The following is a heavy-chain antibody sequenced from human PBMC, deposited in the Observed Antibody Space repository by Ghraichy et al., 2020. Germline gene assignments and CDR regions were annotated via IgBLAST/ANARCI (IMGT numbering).Heavy chain of an antibody. D-gene: IGHD3-3*01. Sequence: LSLTCAASGFTFSSYAMSWVRQAPGKGLEWVSAISGSGDDRNYPDSVKGRFTISRDNSKNTLYLQMNSLRAEDTAVYYCANDFWSGYSHLLDSWGLGTLVTVSS. V-gene: IGHV3-23*01. CDR2: ISGSGDDR. J-gene: IGHJ4*02. CDR3: ANDFWSGYSHLLDS. CDR1: GFTFSSYA.